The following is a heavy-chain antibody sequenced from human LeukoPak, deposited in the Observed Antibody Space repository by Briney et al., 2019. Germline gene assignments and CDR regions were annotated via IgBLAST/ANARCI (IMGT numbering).Heavy chain of an antibody. D-gene: IGHD3-10*01. Sequence: GASVKVSCKASGYTFTSYYIHWVRQAPGQGLEWMGIVNPSDGSTGYAQKFQGRVTMTRDMSTSTVYMELSSLRSEDTAFYYCARERGFHVFHLIDPWGQGTLVTVSS. V-gene: IGHV1-46*01. CDR1: GYTFTSYY. J-gene: IGHJ5*02. CDR3: ARERGFHVFHLIDP. CDR2: VNPSDGST.